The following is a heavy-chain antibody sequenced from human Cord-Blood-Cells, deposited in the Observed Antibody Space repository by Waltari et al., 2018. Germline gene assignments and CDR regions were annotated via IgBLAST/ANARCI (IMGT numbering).Heavy chain of an antibody. Sequence: QVQLQQWGAGLLKPSETLSLTCAVYGRSFSGYYWTWLRQPPGKGLEWIGEINHSGSTNYNPSLKSRVTISVDTSKNQFSLKLSSVTAADTAVYYCASTCEGTAMVTFGAFDIWGQGTMVTVSS. CDR3: ASTCEGTAMVTFGAFDI. J-gene: IGHJ3*02. D-gene: IGHD5-18*01. CDR1: GRSFSGYY. V-gene: IGHV4-34*01. CDR2: INHSGST.